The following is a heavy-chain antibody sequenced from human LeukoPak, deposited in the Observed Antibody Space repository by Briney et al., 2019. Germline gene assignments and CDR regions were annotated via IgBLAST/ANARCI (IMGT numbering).Heavy chain of an antibody. CDR1: GFTFSSYG. CDR3: ARDDQGYFDY. V-gene: IGHV3-30*03. Sequence: GRSLRLSCAASGFTFSSYGMHWVRQAPGKGLEWVAVISYDGSNKYYADSVKGRFTISRDNAKNSLYLQMNSLRAEDTAVYYCARDDQGYFDYWGQGTLVTVSS. CDR2: ISYDGSNK. J-gene: IGHJ4*02.